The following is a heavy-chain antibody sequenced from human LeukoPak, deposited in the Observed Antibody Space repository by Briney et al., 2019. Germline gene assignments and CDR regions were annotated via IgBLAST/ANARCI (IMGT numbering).Heavy chain of an antibody. CDR3: ARDSDFWSGYYYFDY. CDR1: GGSISRADYY. V-gene: IGHV4-30-4*08. D-gene: IGHD3-3*01. J-gene: IGHJ4*02. Sequence: SQTLSLTCTVSGGSISRADYYWSWIRQPPGKGPEWIGYIYYSGSTYYNPSLKSRATISVDTSKNQSSLKLSSVTAADTAVYYCARDSDFWSGYYYFDYWGQGTLVTVSS. CDR2: IYYSGST.